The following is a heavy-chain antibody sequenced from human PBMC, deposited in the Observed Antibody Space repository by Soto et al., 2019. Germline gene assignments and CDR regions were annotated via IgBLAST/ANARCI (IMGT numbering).Heavy chain of an antibody. CDR1: GGSISSGDYY. CDR3: AGSIAAAGTYFDY. V-gene: IGHV4-30-4*01. Sequence: SETLSLTCTVSGGSISSGDYYWSWIRQPPGKGLEWFGYIYYSGSTYYNPSLKSRVTISVDTSKNQFSLKLSSVTAADTAVYYCAGSIAAAGTYFDYWGQGTLVTVSS. CDR2: IYYSGST. J-gene: IGHJ4*02. D-gene: IGHD6-13*01.